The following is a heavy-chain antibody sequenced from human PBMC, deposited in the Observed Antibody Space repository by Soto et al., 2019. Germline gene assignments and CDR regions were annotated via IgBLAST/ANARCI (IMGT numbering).Heavy chain of an antibody. D-gene: IGHD2-15*01. J-gene: IGHJ3*02. V-gene: IGHV3-66*01. CDR1: GFTVTDIY. Sequence: EVQLVESGGGLVQPGGSLRLSCVASGFTVTDIYMNWVRQAPGKGLEGVSGIYKDFTDYADFVRGRFSGSTDTSKNALYLQLDNLRAEDTAVYYCAREPRYCSGGSCSIMGDAFDIWGQGAMVTVSS. CDR3: AREPRYCSGGSCSIMGDAFDI. CDR2: IYKDFT.